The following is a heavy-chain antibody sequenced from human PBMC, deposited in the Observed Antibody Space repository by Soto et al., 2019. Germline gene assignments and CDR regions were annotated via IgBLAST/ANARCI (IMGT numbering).Heavy chain of an antibody. D-gene: IGHD6-13*01. CDR3: AKLSSTWYPGPFFDY. CDR2: VTGSGGST. J-gene: IGHJ4*02. Sequence: LRLSCAASGFTFSSYAMSWVRQAPGKGLEWVSSVTGSGGSTFYAGSVKGRFTISRDNSKNTLYLQMNSVRAEDTALYYCAKLSSTWYPGPFFDYWGQGTLVTVSS. CDR1: GFTFSSYA. V-gene: IGHV3-23*01.